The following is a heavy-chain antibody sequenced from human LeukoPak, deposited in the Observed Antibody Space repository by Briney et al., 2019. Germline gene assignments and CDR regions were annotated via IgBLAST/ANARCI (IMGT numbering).Heavy chain of an antibody. CDR2: IYSGGST. CDR1: GFTVSSNY. V-gene: IGHV3-53*01. J-gene: IGHJ4*02. Sequence: VGSLRLSCAASGFTVSSNYMSWVRQAPGKGLEWVSVIYSGGSTYYADSVKGRFTISRDNSKNTLYLQMNSLRAEDTAVYYCAREDHYDSSSYYYEDWGQGTLVTVSS. CDR3: AREDHYDSSSYYYED. D-gene: IGHD3-22*01.